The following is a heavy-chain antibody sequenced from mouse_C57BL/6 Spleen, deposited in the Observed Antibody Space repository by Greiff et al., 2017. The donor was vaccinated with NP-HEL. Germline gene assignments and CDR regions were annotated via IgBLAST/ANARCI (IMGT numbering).Heavy chain of an antibody. CDR3: VKGSRVVDDAMDY. Sequence: EVQLVESGGGLVQPKGSLKLSCAASGFTFNTYAMHWVRQAPGKGLEWVARIRSKSSNYATYYADSVKDRFTISRDDSQSMFYLQMKNLKTEDKAKNYGVKGSRVVDDAMDYWGHRTSVTVSS. D-gene: IGHD1-1*01. J-gene: IGHJ4*01. CDR1: GFTFNTYA. V-gene: IGHV10-3*01. CDR2: IRSKSSNYAT.